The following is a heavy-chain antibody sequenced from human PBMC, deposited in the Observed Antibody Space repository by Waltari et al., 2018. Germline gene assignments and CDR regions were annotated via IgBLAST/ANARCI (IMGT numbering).Heavy chain of an antibody. CDR2: INRDGSTT. Sequence: EVQLVESGGGLVQPGGSLGLSCVTSGFTFRRYWMNWVRQVPGQGLGWGSRINRDGSTTSYADSGKGRFTISRDNAKNTLYLQMNSLRADDTSVYYCARAQLTMARNLDLWGRGTLVTVSS. CDR1: GFTFRRYW. D-gene: IGHD3-10*01. J-gene: IGHJ2*01. CDR3: ARAQLTMARNLDL. V-gene: IGHV3-74*01.